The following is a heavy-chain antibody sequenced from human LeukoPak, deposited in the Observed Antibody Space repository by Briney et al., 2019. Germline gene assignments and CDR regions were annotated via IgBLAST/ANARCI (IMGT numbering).Heavy chain of an antibody. J-gene: IGHJ4*02. CDR1: GFTFSSYA. V-gene: IGHV3-23*01. Sequence: PGGSLRLSCAASGFTFSSYAMSWVRQAPGKGLEWVSTITYSGGNTYYADSVKGRFTISRDDSNNALYLQMHSLRAEDTALYYCASGPPFLKYFEYWGQGTLVTVSS. CDR2: ITYSGGNT. CDR3: ASGPPFLKYFEY. D-gene: IGHD3-3*01.